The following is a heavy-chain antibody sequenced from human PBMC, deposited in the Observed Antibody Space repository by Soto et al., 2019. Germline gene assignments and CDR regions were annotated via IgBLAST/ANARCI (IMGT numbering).Heavy chain of an antibody. Sequence: SETLSLTCTVSGGSISSGGYYWSWIRQHPGKGLEWIGYIYYSGSTYYNPSLKSRVTISVDTSKNQFSLKLSSVTAADTAVYYCARDSTTCGGDCEYNWFDPWGQGTLVTVSS. CDR2: IYYSGST. CDR1: GGSISSGGYY. V-gene: IGHV4-31*03. J-gene: IGHJ5*02. D-gene: IGHD2-21*02. CDR3: ARDSTTCGGDCEYNWFDP.